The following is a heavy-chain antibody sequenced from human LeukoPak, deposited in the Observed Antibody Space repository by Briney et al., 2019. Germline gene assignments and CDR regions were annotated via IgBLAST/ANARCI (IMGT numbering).Heavy chain of an antibody. CDR1: GYTFTSYG. D-gene: IGHD2-15*01. CDR3: ARGGYCSGGSCYALVPFDY. V-gene: IGHV1-18*01. CDR2: ISAYNGNT. J-gene: IGHJ4*02. Sequence: GASVKVSCKASGYTFTSYGISWVRQAPGQGLEWMGWISAYNGNTSYAQKLQGRVTMTTDTSTSTAYMELRSLRSDDTAVYYCARGGYCSGGSCYALVPFDYWGQGTLVTVSS.